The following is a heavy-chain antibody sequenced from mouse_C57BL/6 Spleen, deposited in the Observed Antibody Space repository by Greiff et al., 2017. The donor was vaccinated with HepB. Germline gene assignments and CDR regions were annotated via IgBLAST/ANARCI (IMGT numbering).Heavy chain of an antibody. CDR1: GFTFSNYW. D-gene: IGHD1-1*01. CDR2: IRLKSDNYAT. J-gene: IGHJ2*01. V-gene: IGHV6-3*01. CDR3: TITTVVAYYFDY. Sequence: EVQVVESGGGLVQPGGSMKLSCVASGFTFSNYWMNWVRQSPEKGLEWVAQIRLKSDNYATHYAESVKGRFTISRDDSKSSVYLQMNNLRAEDTGIYYCTITTVVAYYFDYWGQGTTLTVSS.